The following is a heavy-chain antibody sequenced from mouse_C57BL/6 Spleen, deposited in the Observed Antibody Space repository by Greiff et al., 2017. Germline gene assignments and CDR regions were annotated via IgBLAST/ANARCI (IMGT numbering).Heavy chain of an antibody. CDR2: INPSTGGT. CDR1: GYSFTGYY. V-gene: IGHV1-42*01. CDR3: AREAYGYAFAY. J-gene: IGHJ3*01. Sequence: EVQLQQSGPELVKPGASVKISCKASGYSFTGYYMNWVKQSPEKSLEWIGEINPSTGGTTYNQKFKAKATLTVDKSSSTAYMQLKSLTSEDSAVYYCAREAYGYAFAYWGQGTLVTVSA. D-gene: IGHD2-2*01.